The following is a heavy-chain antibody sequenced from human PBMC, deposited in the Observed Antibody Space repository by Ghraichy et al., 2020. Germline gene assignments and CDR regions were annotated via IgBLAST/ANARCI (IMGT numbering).Heavy chain of an antibody. Sequence: GGSLRLSCAASGFTFGSYALSWVRQAPGKGLEWVSTISGSGGSTYHADSVKGRFTISRDNSKNTLYLQMNSLRAEDTAVYYCARDPAYDSSGYPKDYWGQGTLVTVSS. CDR1: GFTFGSYA. D-gene: IGHD3-22*01. CDR3: ARDPAYDSSGYPKDY. J-gene: IGHJ4*02. V-gene: IGHV3-23*01. CDR2: ISGSGGST.